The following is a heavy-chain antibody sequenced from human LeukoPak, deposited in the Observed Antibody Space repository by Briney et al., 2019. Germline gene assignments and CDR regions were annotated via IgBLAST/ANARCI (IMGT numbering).Heavy chain of an antibody. CDR1: GFTFSDAW. CDR3: ARGPFCSGEMCQSGLFHD. V-gene: IGHV3-11*04. D-gene: IGHD2-15*01. CDR2: ISASGGNV. J-gene: IGHJ4*02. Sequence: GGSLRLSCAASGFTFSDAWMTWVRQAPGKGLEWVSYISASGGNVQYADSVQGRFTISRDNAENSLCLQINSLRDDDTAVYYCARGPFCSGEMCQSGLFHDWGQGTLVTVSS.